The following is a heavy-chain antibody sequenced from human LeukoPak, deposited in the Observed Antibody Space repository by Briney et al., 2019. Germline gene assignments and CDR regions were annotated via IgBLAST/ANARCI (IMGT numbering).Heavy chain of an antibody. D-gene: IGHD5-18*01. CDR3: AREPAMVTNWLDP. Sequence: PSETLSLTCAVYGGSFSGYYWSWIRQPPGKGLEWIGEINHSGSTNYNPSLKSRVTISVDTSKNQFSLKLSSVTAADTAVYYCAREPAMVTNWLDPWGQGTLVTVSS. CDR2: INHSGST. J-gene: IGHJ5*02. CDR1: GGSFSGYY. V-gene: IGHV4-34*01.